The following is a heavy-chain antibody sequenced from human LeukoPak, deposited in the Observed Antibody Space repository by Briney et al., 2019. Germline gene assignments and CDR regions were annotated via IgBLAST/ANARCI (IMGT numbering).Heavy chain of an antibody. CDR1: GFTFSSYW. J-gene: IGHJ5*02. V-gene: IGHV3-74*01. Sequence: PGGSLRLSCAAPGFTFSSYWMHWVRQAPGKGLVWVSRINSDGSSTSYADAVKGRFTISRDNAKNTLYLQMNSLRAEDTAVYYCYGGSGSDENWFDPWGQGTLVTVSS. D-gene: IGHD4-23*01. CDR2: INSDGSST. CDR3: YGGSGSDENWFDP.